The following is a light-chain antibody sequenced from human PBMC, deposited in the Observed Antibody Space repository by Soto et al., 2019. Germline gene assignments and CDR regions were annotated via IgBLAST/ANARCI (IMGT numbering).Light chain of an antibody. J-gene: IGKJ2*01. CDR1: QTISTY. CDR3: QQSYSPSYT. V-gene: IGKV1-39*01. Sequence: DIQMTQSPSSLSASVGDRVTITCRASQTISTYLNWYQQKPGKAPELLIYAASSLQSGVPSRIIGGGSGTDFTLTISSLQPEDFATYYCQQSYSPSYTFGQGTKLEIK. CDR2: AAS.